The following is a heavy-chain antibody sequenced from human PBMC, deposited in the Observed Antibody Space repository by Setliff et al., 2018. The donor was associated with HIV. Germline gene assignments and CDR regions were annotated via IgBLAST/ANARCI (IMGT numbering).Heavy chain of an antibody. CDR3: TRGDSSGYFEY. CDR2: INPKSGDT. J-gene: IGHJ4*01. Sequence: PSVKVSCKTSGYTFSDYYMHWVRQAPGQGLEWMGWINPKSGDTKYAQKFQGRVTMTRDTSISTVYMELSRLRSDDTAVYYFTRGDSSGYFEYWGHGTLVTVSS. D-gene: IGHD3-22*01. V-gene: IGHV1-2*02. CDR1: GYTFSDYY.